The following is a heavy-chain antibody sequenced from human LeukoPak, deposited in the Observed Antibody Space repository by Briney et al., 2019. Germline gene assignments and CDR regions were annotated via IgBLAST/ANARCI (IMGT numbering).Heavy chain of an antibody. Sequence: ASVKVSCKASGYTFTSYGISWVRQAPGQGLEWMGWISAYNGNTNYAQKLQGRVTMTTDTSTSTAYMELRSLRSDDTAVYYCARGRSDRLQLVPIDWFDPWGQGTLVTVSS. D-gene: IGHD6-13*01. CDR2: ISAYNGNT. J-gene: IGHJ5*02. CDR3: ARGRSDRLQLVPIDWFDP. V-gene: IGHV1-18*01. CDR1: GYTFTSYG.